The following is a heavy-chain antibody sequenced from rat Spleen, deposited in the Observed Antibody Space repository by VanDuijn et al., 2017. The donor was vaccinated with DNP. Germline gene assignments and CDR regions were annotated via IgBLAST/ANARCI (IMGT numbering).Heavy chain of an antibody. CDR2: MWSGGTT. CDR3: TRGIGTTHWFAY. CDR1: EFSLTDYS. V-gene: IGHV2S63*01. D-gene: IGHD1-5*01. J-gene: IGHJ3*01. Sequence: EVQLKESGPGLVQPSQTLSLTCTVSEFSLTDYSMHWVRQSPGKGLEWMGVMWSGGTTAYNSALKSRLSISRDTSKSQVFLKMNSLQTEDTAIYFCTRGIGTTHWFAYWGQGTLVTVSS.